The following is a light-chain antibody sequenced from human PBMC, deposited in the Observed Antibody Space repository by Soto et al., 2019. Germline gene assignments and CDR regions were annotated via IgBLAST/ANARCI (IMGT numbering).Light chain of an antibody. V-gene: IGKV1-33*01. CDR2: DAS. J-gene: IGKJ2*01. CDR1: QDISNY. Sequence: DIQMTQSPSSLSASVGDRVTITCQASQDISNYLNWYQQKPGKAPMLLIYDASNLETGVPSRFSGSGSGTDFTFTISSLQPEDIATYYCQQYDNLPLYTFGQGTKLEIK. CDR3: QQYDNLPLYT.